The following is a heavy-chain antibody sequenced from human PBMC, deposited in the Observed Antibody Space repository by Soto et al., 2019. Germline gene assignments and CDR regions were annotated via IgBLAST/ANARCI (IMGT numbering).Heavy chain of an antibody. CDR1: GLIFSDYH. Sequence: EVQLVESGGGLVQPGGSLRLSCAASGLIFSDYHMDWVRQAPGKGLEWVGRIRRKANRYTTDYAASVKGRFTISRDDSKNSLYLQMNSLKTEDTAGYYCAMLVGWSGGSNDMDVWGQGTTVTGSS. V-gene: IGHV3-72*01. CDR2: IRRKANRYTT. J-gene: IGHJ6*02. D-gene: IGHD6-19*01. CDR3: AMLVGWSGGSNDMDV.